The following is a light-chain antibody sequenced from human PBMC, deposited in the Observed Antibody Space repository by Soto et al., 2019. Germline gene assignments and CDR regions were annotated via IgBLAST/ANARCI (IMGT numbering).Light chain of an antibody. CDR3: QQRSSWPGT. CDR1: QSVSNNY. J-gene: IGKJ2*02. Sequence: EIVLTPSPGTLSLSPVERATLSCRASQSVSNNYLAWYQQKPGQAPRLLIYGASNRATGIPDRFSGSGSGTDFTLTISRLEPEDFAVYYCQQRSSWPGTFGQGTKVDIK. V-gene: IGKV3D-20*02. CDR2: GAS.